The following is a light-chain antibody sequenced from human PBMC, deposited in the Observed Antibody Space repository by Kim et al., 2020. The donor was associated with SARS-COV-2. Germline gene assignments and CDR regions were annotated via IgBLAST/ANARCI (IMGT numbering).Light chain of an antibody. V-gene: IGLV3-19*01. CDR2: GKN. CDR1: SLRSYY. J-gene: IGLJ3*02. CDR3: NSRDSSGNHLEV. Sequence: SSELTQDPAVSVALGQTVRITCQGDSLRSYYASWYQQKPGQAPVLVIYGKNNRPSGIPDRFSGSSSGNTASLTIPGAQAEDEADYYCNSRDSSGNHLEVF.